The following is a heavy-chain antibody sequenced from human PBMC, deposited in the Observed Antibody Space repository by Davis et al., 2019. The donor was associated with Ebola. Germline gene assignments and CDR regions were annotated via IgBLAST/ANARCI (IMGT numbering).Heavy chain of an antibody. CDR3: AVFRWLQIDY. Sequence: MPSETLSLTCTVSGGSISSSSYYCGWIRQPPGKGLEWIGSIYYSGSTYYNPSLKSRVTISVDTSKNQFSLKLSSVTAADTAVYYCAVFRWLQIDYWGQGTLVTVSS. CDR1: GGSISSSSYY. D-gene: IGHD5-24*01. V-gene: IGHV4-39*01. CDR2: IYYSGST. J-gene: IGHJ4*02.